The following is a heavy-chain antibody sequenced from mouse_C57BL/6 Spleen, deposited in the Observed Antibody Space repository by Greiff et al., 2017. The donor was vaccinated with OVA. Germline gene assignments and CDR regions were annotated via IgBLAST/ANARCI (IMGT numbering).Heavy chain of an antibody. D-gene: IGHD1-1*01. V-gene: IGHV1-69*01. J-gene: IGHJ2*01. CDR1: GYTFTSYW. CDR2: IDPTDSYT. CDR3: ARSRYYYGSLD. Sequence: VQLQQPGAELVMPGASVKLSCKASGYTFTSYWMHWVKQRPGQGLEWIGEIDPTDSYTNYNQKFKGKSTLTVDKSSSTAYMQLSSLTSEDSAVYSCARSRYYYGSLDWGQGTTLTVSS.